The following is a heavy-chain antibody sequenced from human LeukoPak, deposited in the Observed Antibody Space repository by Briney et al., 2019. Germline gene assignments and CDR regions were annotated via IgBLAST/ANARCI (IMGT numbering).Heavy chain of an antibody. D-gene: IGHD2-21*01. Sequence: SETLSLTCTVSGGSISSGSYYWSWIRQPAGKGLEWIGRIYISGSTRYNPSLKSRVTISVDTSKNQFSLRLSSVTAADTAVYYCARSKSCGGDCYAFDIWGQGTMVTVSS. CDR3: ARSKSCGGDCYAFDI. V-gene: IGHV4-61*02. CDR1: GGSISSGSYY. J-gene: IGHJ3*02. CDR2: IYISGST.